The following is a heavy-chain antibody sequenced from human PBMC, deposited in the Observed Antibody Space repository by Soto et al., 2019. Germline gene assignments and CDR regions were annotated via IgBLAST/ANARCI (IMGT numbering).Heavy chain of an antibody. CDR3: ARETSQNVYSHYGMDV. CDR2: INDSGPT. CDR1: DGTIVDLY. J-gene: IGHJ6*01. V-gene: IGHV4-34*01. Sequence: SVPLRGTSTIYDGTIVDLYCRRILKPPGKGLEWIGEINDSGPTNYNPSLKSRVTISADTSKTHFSLRLTSVTAADTAVYYCARETSQNVYSHYGMDVWGQGTTVTGSS.